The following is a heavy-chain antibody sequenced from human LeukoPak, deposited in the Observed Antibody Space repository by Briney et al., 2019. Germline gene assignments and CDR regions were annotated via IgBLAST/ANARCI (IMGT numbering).Heavy chain of an antibody. D-gene: IGHD3/OR15-3a*01. CDR1: GFTFTYNG. V-gene: IGHV3-48*04. J-gene: IGHJ4*02. CDR3: AKAGEGFGLDY. CDR2: ISSSGSSI. Sequence: PGGSLRLSCAASGFTFTYNGMNWVRQAPGKGLEWVSYISSSGSSIHYTDSEKGRFTLSRDNAKNSLYLQMNSLRAEDTAIYYCAKAGEGFGLDYWGQGTLVTVSS.